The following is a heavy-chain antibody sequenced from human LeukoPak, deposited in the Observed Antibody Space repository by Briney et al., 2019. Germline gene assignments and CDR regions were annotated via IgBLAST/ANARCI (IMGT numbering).Heavy chain of an antibody. CDR2: ISRDGSNK. CDR1: GFTFSSHA. D-gene: IGHD3-9*01. V-gene: IGHV3-30*04. Sequence: GGSLRLSCAASGFTFSSHAMHWVRQAPGKVLEWVAAISRDGSNKYYADSVTGRFTISRDNSKSTLYLQMNSLRAEDTAVYYCAKDQGYGYYDILTGYYGSPYFDYWGQGTLVTVSS. J-gene: IGHJ4*02. CDR3: AKDQGYGYYDILTGYYGSPYFDY.